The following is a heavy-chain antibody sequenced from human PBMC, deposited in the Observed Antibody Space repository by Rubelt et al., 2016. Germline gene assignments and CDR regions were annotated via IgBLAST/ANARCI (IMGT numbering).Heavy chain of an antibody. CDR1: GGSFSGYY. V-gene: IGHV4-34*01. D-gene: IGHD3-3*01. J-gene: IGHJ4*02. Sequence: QVQLQQWGAGLLKPSETLSLTCAVNGGSFSGYYWSWIRQPPGKGLEWIGEINHSGSTNYNPSLKSRITITVDTAKNQFRLKLSAGTAADTAVYYCASGNTMFGGGRPFDYWGQGTLVTVSS. CDR2: INHSGST. CDR3: ASGNTMFGGGRPFDY.